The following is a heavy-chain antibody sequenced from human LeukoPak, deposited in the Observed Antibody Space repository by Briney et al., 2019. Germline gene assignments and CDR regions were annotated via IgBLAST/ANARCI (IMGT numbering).Heavy chain of an antibody. CDR1: GGSISSNSYF. V-gene: IGHV4-39*01. CDR3: ARGQGTVTTH. J-gene: IGHJ4*02. D-gene: IGHD4-11*01. Sequence: SETLSLTCTVSGGSISSNSYFWAWVRQPPGKGLEWIGTIYYSGSTYNNPSLKSRVTISVDTSKNHFSLNLSSVTAADTAVYYCARGQGTVTTHWGQGTLVTVSS. CDR2: IYYSGST.